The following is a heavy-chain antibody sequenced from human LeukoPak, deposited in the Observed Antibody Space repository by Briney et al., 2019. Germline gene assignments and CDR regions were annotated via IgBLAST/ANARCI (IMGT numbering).Heavy chain of an antibody. J-gene: IGHJ4*02. CDR2: ISSSNI. Sequence: GGSLRLSCAASGFTFSSYSMNWVRQAPGKGLEWVSSISSSNIYYADSVKGRFTISRDNAKNSLYLQMNSLRVEDTAVYYCARCTTGRTFGSLREVKRSREIDYWGQGTLVTVSS. CDR3: ARCTTGRTFGSLREVKRSREIDY. V-gene: IGHV3-21*01. CDR1: GFTFSSYS. D-gene: IGHD1-1*01.